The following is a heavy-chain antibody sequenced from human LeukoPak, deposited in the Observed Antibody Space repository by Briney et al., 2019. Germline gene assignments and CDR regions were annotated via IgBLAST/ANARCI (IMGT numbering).Heavy chain of an antibody. CDR3: ARGYTLPREIDK. CDR1: GVTVSTNY. CDR2: IYTGGST. V-gene: IGHV3-53*01. Sequence: GGALRLSCAASGVTVSTNYMSCVRHAPGKGLEWGSIIYTGGSTYYANSVKCRVTISRDSSKNTLYLQMDSLRAEDTAVYYCARGYTLPREIDKWGQGTLVTVSS. D-gene: IGHD2-2*02. J-gene: IGHJ4*02.